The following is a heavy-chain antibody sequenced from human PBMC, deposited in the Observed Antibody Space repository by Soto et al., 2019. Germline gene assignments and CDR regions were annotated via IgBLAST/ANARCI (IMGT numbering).Heavy chain of an antibody. V-gene: IGHV1-69*12. J-gene: IGHJ4*02. D-gene: IGHD6-13*01. CDR2: IIPIFGTA. CDR1: GGTFSSYA. Sequence: QVQLVQSGAEVKKPGSSVKVSCKASGGTFSSYAISWVRQAPGQGLEWMGGIIPIFGTANYAQKFQGRVTITADESTSTAYMELSSVRSEDTAVYYCTSNGPGIAAAGSSDYWGQGTLVTVSS. CDR3: TSNGPGIAAAGSSDY.